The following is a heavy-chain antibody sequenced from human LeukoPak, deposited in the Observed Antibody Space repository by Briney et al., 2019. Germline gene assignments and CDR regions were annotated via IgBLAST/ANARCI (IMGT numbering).Heavy chain of an antibody. CDR2: IYPGDSDT. CDR3: ARRGHCIDDVCFGFDY. Sequence: SGESLKISCKGSGYSFSNFWIAWVRQMPGKGLGWMGIIYPGDSDTRYSPSFQGQVTISADKSISTAYLQWSSLKASDTATYYCARRGHCIDDVCFGFDYWGQGTLVTVYS. D-gene: IGHD2-8*01. CDR1: GYSFSNFW. V-gene: IGHV5-51*01. J-gene: IGHJ4*02.